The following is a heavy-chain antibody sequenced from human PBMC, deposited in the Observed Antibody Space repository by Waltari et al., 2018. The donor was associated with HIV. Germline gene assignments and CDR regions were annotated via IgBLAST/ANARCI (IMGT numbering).Heavy chain of an antibody. Sequence: QVQLVQSGAEVRKPGASVKVSCKASGYTFTNYDINWVRQAPGQGLEWRGWNNPNRGNTGYAKKFQGRVTLTRDTSRSTAYMELTSLTSEDTAVYHCSRGRGYSYGYSDLWGQGTLVTVSS. D-gene: IGHD5-18*01. CDR3: SRGRGYSYGYSDL. J-gene: IGHJ4*02. CDR2: NNPNRGNT. V-gene: IGHV1-8*01. CDR1: GYTFTNYD.